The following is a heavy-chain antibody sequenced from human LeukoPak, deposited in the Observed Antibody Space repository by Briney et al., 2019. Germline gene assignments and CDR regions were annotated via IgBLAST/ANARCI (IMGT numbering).Heavy chain of an antibody. J-gene: IGHJ4*02. V-gene: IGHV4-34*01. CDR1: GGSFSGYY. CDR3: ARTGYDSSGYYPGDY. CDR2: INHSGST. Sequence: SETLSLTCAVYGGSFSGYYWSWIRQPPGKGLEWIGEINHSGSTNYNPSLKSRVTISVDTSKNQFSLKLSSVTAADTAVYYCARTGYDSSGYYPGDYWGQGTLVTVSS. D-gene: IGHD3-22*01.